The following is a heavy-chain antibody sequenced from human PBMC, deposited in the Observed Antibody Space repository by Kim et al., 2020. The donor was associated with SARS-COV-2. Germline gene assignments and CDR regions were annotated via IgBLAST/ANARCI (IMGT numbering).Heavy chain of an antibody. CDR1: GFTLTSYV. J-gene: IGHJ6*01. CDR2: LSFDGNNK. V-gene: IGHV3-30-3*01. D-gene: IGHD3-10*01. Sequence: GGSLRLSCAASGFTLTSYVIHWVRQAPGKGLEWVAGLSFDGNNKYYADSVKGRFIISRDNSRNALYLQMNGLRVEDTAVYYCARDMGVVLWFAADVWGRGTADTVT. CDR3: ARDMGVVLWFAADV.